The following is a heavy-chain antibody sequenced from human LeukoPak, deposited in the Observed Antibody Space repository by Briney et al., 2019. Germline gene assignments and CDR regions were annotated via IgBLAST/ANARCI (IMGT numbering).Heavy chain of an antibody. J-gene: IGHJ5*02. CDR3: ARDHCSSTSCSNWFDP. Sequence: ASVKVSCKASGYTFTSYGISWVRQAPGQGLEWMGWLSAYNGYTNYAQKLQGRVTMTTDTSTSTAYMELRSLKSDDTAVYHCARDHCSSTSCSNWFDPWGQGTLVTVSS. V-gene: IGHV1-18*01. CDR2: LSAYNGYT. D-gene: IGHD2-2*01. CDR1: GYTFTSYG.